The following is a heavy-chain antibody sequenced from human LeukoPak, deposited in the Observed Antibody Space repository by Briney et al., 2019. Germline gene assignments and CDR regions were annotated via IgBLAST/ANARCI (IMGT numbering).Heavy chain of an antibody. CDR2: IRSSSSYT. J-gene: IGHJ4*02. CDR1: GFTFSSYS. D-gene: IGHD3/OR15-3a*01. V-gene: IGHV3-21*01. Sequence: GGSLRLSCAASGFTFSSYSMNWVRQAPGKGLEWVSSIRSSSSYTYYADSVKGRFTISRDNAKNSLYLQMNSPTAEDTAVYYCARAKDDFCDYWGQGTLVTVSS. CDR3: ARAKDDFCDY.